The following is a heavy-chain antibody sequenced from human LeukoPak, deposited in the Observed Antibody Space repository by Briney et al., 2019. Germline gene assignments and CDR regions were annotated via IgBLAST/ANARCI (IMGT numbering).Heavy chain of an antibody. CDR3: AGASSKWELSF. V-gene: IGHV1-69*13. CDR1: GGTFSRYA. Sequence: SVNVSCKASGGTFSRYAISWVRQAPGQGLEWMGGYIPMFGTVNYAQNFQNRVTISADESTSTFSMEVSSLRPEDTAVYFCAGASSKWELSFWGQGTLVTVSS. D-gene: IGHD1-26*01. J-gene: IGHJ4*02. CDR2: YIPMFGTV.